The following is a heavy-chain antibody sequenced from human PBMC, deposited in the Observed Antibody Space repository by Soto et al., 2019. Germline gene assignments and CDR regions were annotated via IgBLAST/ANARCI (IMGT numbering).Heavy chain of an antibody. J-gene: IGHJ5*02. V-gene: IGHV1-18*01. CDR1: GYTFTTYG. D-gene: IGHD6-13*01. CDR3: AKDYSSSWDRWFNT. CDR2: ISAYNGNT. Sequence: ASVKVSCKASGYTFTTYGISWVRQAPGQGLEWMGWISAYNGNTNYAQKVQGRVTMTTDTSTNTAYMELRSLRSDDTAVYYCAKDYSSSWDRWFNTWGQGSLVTVSP.